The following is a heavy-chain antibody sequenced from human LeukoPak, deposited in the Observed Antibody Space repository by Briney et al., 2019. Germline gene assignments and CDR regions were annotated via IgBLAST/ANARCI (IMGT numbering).Heavy chain of an antibody. J-gene: IGHJ3*02. D-gene: IGHD5-24*01. CDR1: GGSISSGSYY. CDR3: ARASVEMATIGAFDI. CDR2: IYHSGST. V-gene: IGHV4-39*07. Sequence: PSETLSLTCTVSGGSISSGSYYWGWIRQPPGKGLEWIGSIYHSGSTYYNPSLKSRVTISVDTSKNQFSLKLSSVTAADTAVYYCARASVEMATIGAFDIWGQGTMVTVSS.